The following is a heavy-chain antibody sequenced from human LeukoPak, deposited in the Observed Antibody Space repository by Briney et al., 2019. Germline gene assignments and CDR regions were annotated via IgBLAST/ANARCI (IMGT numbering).Heavy chain of an antibody. CDR1: GFSVTNNY. CDR3: TTDSYVTPRTRVFNWFDP. Sequence: PGGSLRLSCAVSGFSVTNNYMSWVRQAPGKGLEWVSVFYVGGATYYADSVKGRFTISRDDSKNTLYLQMNSLKTEDTAMYYCTTDSYVTPRTRVFNWFDPWGQGTLVTVSS. J-gene: IGHJ5*02. V-gene: IGHV3-53*01. CDR2: FYVGGAT. D-gene: IGHD4-23*01.